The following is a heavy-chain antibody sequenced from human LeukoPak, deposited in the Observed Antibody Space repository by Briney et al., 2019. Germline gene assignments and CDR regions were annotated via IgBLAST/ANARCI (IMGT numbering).Heavy chain of an antibody. V-gene: IGHV3-9*01. Sequence: GGSLRLSCAASGFTFDDYVMHWVRQAPGKGLEWVSGITWNSDTIAYADSVKGRFTISRDNAKNSVYLQMNSLRAEDTAVYYCAREQTGTDIWGQGTMVTVSS. J-gene: IGHJ3*02. D-gene: IGHD1-1*01. CDR3: AREQTGTDI. CDR2: ITWNSDTI. CDR1: GFTFDDYV.